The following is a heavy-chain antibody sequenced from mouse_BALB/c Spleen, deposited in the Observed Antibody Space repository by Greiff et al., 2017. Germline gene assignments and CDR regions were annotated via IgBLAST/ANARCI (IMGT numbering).Heavy chain of an antibody. CDR3: ARKGEITTATLGAMDY. D-gene: IGHD1-2*01. V-gene: IGHV1-7*01. J-gene: IGHJ4*01. CDR1: GYTFTSYW. Sequence: VQLQQSGAELAKPGASVKMSCKASGYTFTSYWMHWVKQRPGQGLEWIGYINPSTGYTEYNQKFKDKATLTADKSSSPAYMQLSSLTSEDSAVYYCARKGEITTATLGAMDYWGQGTSVTVSS. CDR2: INPSTGYT.